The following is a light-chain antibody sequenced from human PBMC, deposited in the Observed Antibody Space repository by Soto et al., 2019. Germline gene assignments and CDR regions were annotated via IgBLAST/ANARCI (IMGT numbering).Light chain of an antibody. V-gene: IGKV3-11*01. J-gene: IGKJ1*01. CDR2: GAS. CDR3: QQRGTWPT. CDR1: QSVSNY. Sequence: EIVLTQSPATLSLSPGERATLSCRASQSVSNYLSWYQQKPGQAPRLLIYGASTRATGIPARFSGSGSGTDFTLTISRLEPEDFAVYYCQQRGTWPTFGQGTKVDIK.